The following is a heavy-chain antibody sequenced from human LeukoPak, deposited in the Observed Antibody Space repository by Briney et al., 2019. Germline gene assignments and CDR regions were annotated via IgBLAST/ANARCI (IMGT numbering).Heavy chain of an antibody. CDR1: GFSFSSYG. V-gene: IGHV3-30*03. Sequence: GGSLRLSCAASGFSFSSYGMHWVRQAPGKGLEGVAGISFDGSNKYYADSLKGRFTISRDNSKNTLYMQMNSLRVEDTAVYYCCGGLFYCDYLGQGTLVTVSS. J-gene: IGHJ4*02. CDR2: ISFDGSNK. D-gene: IGHD3-10*01. CDR3: CGGLFYCDY.